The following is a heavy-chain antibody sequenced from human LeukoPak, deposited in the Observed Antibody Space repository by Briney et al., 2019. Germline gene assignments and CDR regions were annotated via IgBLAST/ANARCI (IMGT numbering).Heavy chain of an antibody. CDR2: MKQDGSEK. CDR1: GLTFSSYC. CDR3: ARYGEYSSSWYFDY. J-gene: IGHJ4*02. V-gene: IGHV3-7*03. D-gene: IGHD6-13*01. Sequence: GGSLRLSCEVSGLTFSSYCMSWVRQAPGQGLEWVGYMKQDGSEKYYVDSVKGRFTISRDNAKNSLYLQMNSLRAEDTAVYYCARYGEYSSSWYFDYWGQGTLVTVSS.